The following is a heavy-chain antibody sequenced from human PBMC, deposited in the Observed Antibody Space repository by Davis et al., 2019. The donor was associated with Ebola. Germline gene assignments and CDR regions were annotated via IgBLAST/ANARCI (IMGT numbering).Heavy chain of an antibody. CDR3: ARDWVVRGVIMGYYGMDV. D-gene: IGHD3-10*02. CDR1: GYSISSGYY. V-gene: IGHV4-38-2*02. J-gene: IGHJ6*02. Sequence: SETLSLTCTVSGYSISSGYYWGWIRPPPGKGLEWIGSIYHSGSTYYNPSLKSRVTISVDTSKNQFSLKLSSVTAADTAVYYCARDWVVRGVIMGYYGMDVWGQGTTVTVSS. CDR2: IYHSGST.